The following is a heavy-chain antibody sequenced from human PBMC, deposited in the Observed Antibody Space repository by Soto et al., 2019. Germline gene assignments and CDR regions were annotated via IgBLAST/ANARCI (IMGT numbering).Heavy chain of an antibody. D-gene: IGHD2-15*01. V-gene: IGHV1-46*01. CDR3: ARVYCSGGSCYGIDY. Sequence: ASVKVSCKASGYTFTTYYMQCVRQAPGQGLAWMGIINPSGGSTSYAQKFQGRVTMTRGTSTSTVYMELSSLRSEDTAVYYCARVYCSGGSCYGIDYWGQGTLVTVSS. CDR2: INPSGGST. CDR1: GYTFTTYY. J-gene: IGHJ4*02.